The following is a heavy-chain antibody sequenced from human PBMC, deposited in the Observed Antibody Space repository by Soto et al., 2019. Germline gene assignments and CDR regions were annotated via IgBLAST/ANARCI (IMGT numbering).Heavy chain of an antibody. D-gene: IGHD2-15*01. CDR3: ARDYCSGGSCYGPYFDY. J-gene: IGHJ4*02. V-gene: IGHV3-21*01. CDR1: GFTFSSYS. CDR2: ISSSSSYI. Sequence: GGSLRLSCAASGFTFSSYSMNWVRQAPGKGLEWVSSISSSSSYIYYADSVKGRFTISRDNAKNSLYLQMNSLRAEDTAVYYCARDYCSGGSCYGPYFDYWGQGTLVTVSS.